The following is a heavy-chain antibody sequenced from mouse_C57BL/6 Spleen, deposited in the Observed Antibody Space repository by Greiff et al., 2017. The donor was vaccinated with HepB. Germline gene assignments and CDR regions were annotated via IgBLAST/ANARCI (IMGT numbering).Heavy chain of an antibody. CDR2: ISDGGSYT. CDR1: GFTFSSYA. J-gene: IGHJ1*03. D-gene: IGHD1-1*01. CDR3: ARSHYYGSSDWYFDV. V-gene: IGHV5-4*03. Sequence: EVKLVESGGGLVKPGGSLKLSCAASGFTFSSYAMSWVRQTPEKRLEWVATISDGGSYTYYPDNVKGRFTISRDNAKNNLYLQMSHLKSEDTAMYYCARSHYYGSSDWYFDVWGTGTTVTVSS.